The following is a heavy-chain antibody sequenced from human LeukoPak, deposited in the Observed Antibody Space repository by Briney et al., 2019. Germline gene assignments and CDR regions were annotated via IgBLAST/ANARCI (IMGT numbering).Heavy chain of an antibody. J-gene: IGHJ4*02. V-gene: IGHV1-18*03. CDR1: GYTFTSYG. CDR2: ISAYNGNK. D-gene: IGHD2-2*01. CDR3: ARVGRQLLSYY. Sequence: ASVKVSCKASGYTFTSYGISWVRQVPGQGLEWMGWISAYNGNKNYEQKLQSRVTMTTDTSTSTDYMELWSLRPDVLAVYCRARVGRQLLSYYWGGGSLVTDSS.